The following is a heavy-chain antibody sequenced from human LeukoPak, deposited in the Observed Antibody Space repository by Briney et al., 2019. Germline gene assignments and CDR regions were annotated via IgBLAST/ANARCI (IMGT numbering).Heavy chain of an antibody. CDR3: ARDSTYYYDSSGFYYNYYGMDV. V-gene: IGHV4-59*01. CDR1: GDSISSYY. CDR2: IYYSGST. Sequence: SETLSLTWTVSGDSISSYYWSWVRQPPGKGLEWIGYIYYSGSTNYNPSLKSRVTISVDTSKNQFSLHLSSVTAADTAVYYCARDSTYYYDSSGFYYNYYGMDVWGQGTTVTVSS. J-gene: IGHJ6*02. D-gene: IGHD3-22*01.